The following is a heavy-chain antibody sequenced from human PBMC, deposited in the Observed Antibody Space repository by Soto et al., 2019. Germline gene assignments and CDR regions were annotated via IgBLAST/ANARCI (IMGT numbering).Heavy chain of an antibody. CDR1: GYTFTSYY. Sequence: ASVKVSCKASGYTFTSYYMHWVRQAPGQGLEWMGIINPSGGSTSYAQKFQGRVTMTRDTSTSTVYMELSSLRSEDTAVYYCARRAGLYGDYWYFDLWGRGTLVTVPQ. V-gene: IGHV1-46*01. D-gene: IGHD4-17*01. J-gene: IGHJ2*01. CDR2: INPSGGST. CDR3: ARRAGLYGDYWYFDL.